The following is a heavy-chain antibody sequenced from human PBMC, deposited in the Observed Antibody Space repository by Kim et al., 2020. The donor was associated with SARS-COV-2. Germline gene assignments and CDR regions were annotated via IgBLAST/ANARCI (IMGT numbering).Heavy chain of an antibody. D-gene: IGHD6-13*01. CDR3: ARDLNRGSSWQIS. CDR2: IWYDGSNK. J-gene: IGHJ4*02. CDR1: GFTFSSYG. V-gene: IGHV3-33*01. Sequence: GGSLRLSCAASGFTFSSYGMHWVRQAPGKGLEWVAVIWYDGSNKYYADSVKGRFTISRDNSKNTLYLQMNSLRAEDTAVYYCARDLNRGSSWQISWGQGTLVTVSS.